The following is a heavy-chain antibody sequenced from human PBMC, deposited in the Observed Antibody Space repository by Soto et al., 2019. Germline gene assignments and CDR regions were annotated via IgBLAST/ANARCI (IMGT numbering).Heavy chain of an antibody. D-gene: IGHD3-22*01. CDR1: GGTFSSYA. Sequence: QVQLVQSGAEVKKPGSSVKVSCKASGGTFSSYAISWVRQAPGQGLEWMGGIIPIFGTANYAQKFQGRVTITADESTSTASMELSSLRSEDTAVYYCARDEAYYDSSGYYHPPGYWGQGTLVTVSS. V-gene: IGHV1-69*01. J-gene: IGHJ4*02. CDR2: IIPIFGTA. CDR3: ARDEAYYDSSGYYHPPGY.